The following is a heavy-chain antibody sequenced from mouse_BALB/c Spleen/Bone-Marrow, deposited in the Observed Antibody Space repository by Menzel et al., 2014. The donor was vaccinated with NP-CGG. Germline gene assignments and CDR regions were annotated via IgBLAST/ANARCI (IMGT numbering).Heavy chain of an antibody. CDR2: INPYNGGT. Sequence: EVQLQESGPELVKPGASIKISCKASGYSSTGYTMNWVKQSHGKNLEWIGLINPYNGGTSYNQKFKGKATLTVDKSSSTAYMELLSLTSEDSAVYYCARGAYYGSYFDYWGQGTTLSVSS. CDR1: GYSSTGYT. J-gene: IGHJ2*01. D-gene: IGHD1-2*01. CDR3: ARGAYYGSYFDY. V-gene: IGHV1-18*01.